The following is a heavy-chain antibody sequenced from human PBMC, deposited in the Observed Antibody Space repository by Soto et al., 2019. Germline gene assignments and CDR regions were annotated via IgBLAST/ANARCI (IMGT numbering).Heavy chain of an antibody. CDR2: INSDGSST. Sequence: GESLKISCAASGFTFSSYWMHWVRQAPGKGLVWVSRINSDGSSTSYADSVKGRFTISRDNAKNTLYLQMNSLRAEDTAVYYCARTCSSTSCSFDIWGQGTMVTVSS. CDR1: GFTFSSYW. CDR3: ARTCSSTSCSFDI. J-gene: IGHJ3*02. D-gene: IGHD2-2*01. V-gene: IGHV3-74*01.